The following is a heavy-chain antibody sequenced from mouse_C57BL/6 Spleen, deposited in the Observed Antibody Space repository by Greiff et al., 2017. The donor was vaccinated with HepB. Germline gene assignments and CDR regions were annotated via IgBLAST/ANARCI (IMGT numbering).Heavy chain of an antibody. J-gene: IGHJ4*01. CDR2: IYPSDSET. Sequence: VQLQQPGAELVRPGSSVKLSCKASGYTFTSYWMDWVKQRPGQGLEWIGNIYPSDSETHYNQKFKDKATLTVDKSSSTAYMQLSSLTSEDSAVYYCAAYSNYDYYAMDYWGQGTSVTVSS. CDR1: GYTFTSYW. V-gene: IGHV1-61*01. CDR3: AAYSNYDYYAMDY. D-gene: IGHD2-5*01.